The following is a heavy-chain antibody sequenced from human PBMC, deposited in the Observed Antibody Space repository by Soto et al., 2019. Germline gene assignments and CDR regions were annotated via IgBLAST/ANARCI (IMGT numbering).Heavy chain of an antibody. CDR1: GYTFTGYY. CDR3: ARGSLYCSGGSCYPGPLDY. CDR2: INPNSGGT. D-gene: IGHD2-15*01. V-gene: IGHV1-2*04. Sequence: GASVKVSCKASGYTFTGYYMHWVRQAPGQGLEWMGWINPNSGGTNYAQKFQGWVTMTRDTSISTAYMELSRLRSDDTAVYYCARGSLYCSGGSCYPGPLDYWGQGTLVTVSS. J-gene: IGHJ4*02.